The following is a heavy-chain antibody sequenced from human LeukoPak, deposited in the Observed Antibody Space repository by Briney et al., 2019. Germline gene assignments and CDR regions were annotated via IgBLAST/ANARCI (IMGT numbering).Heavy chain of an antibody. J-gene: IGHJ4*02. CDR1: GFTFSSYG. CDR2: ISYDGSNK. Sequence: PGRSLRLSCAAAGFTFSSYGMHWVRQAPGKGLEWVAVISYDGSNKYYADSVKGRFTISRDNSKNTLYLQMNSLRAEDTAVYYCAKGTTGYYIPDYWGQGTLVTVSS. D-gene: IGHD3-9*01. V-gene: IGHV3-30*18. CDR3: AKGTTGYYIPDY.